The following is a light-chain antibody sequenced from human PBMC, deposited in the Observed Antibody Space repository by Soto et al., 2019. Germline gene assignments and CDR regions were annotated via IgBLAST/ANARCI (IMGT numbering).Light chain of an antibody. CDR2: VGTGGIVG. CDR3: GTDYAAGSNVV. CDR1: SDYSNYE. V-gene: IGLV9-49*01. Sequence: QLVLTQPPSASASLGGSVTLTCTLTSDYSNYEEDWYQQRPGKGPRFEMRVGTGGIVGSKGEGIPDRFSVLGSGLKRNLTIKNVQEEDESDYICGTDYAAGSNVVFGGGTKVTVL. J-gene: IGLJ2*01.